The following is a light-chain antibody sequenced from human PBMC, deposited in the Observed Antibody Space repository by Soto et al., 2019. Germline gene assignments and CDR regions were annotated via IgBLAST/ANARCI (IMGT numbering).Light chain of an antibody. CDR3: QQYYTTPWT. J-gene: IGKJ1*01. CDR1: QRVLYSSNNKKY. V-gene: IGKV4-1*01. Sequence: DIVMTQSPDSLAVSLGERATINCKSSQRVLYSSNNKKYSAWYQQKPGQPPKLLIYWASTRESGVPDRFSGSGSGTDFTLTISSLQAEDVAVYYCQQYYTTPWTFGQGTKVEIK. CDR2: WAS.